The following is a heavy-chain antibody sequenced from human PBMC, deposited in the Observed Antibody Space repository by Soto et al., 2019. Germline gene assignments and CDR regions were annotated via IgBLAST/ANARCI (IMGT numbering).Heavy chain of an antibody. Sequence: EVQLVESGGGLVRPGGSLTLSCAASGFTVTYAWMDWVRQAPGKGLEWVGRIKSKTDGASTDFPAPVKERFTISRDDSKNTLYLHMSSVKTEETAMYYCAKEMRHSSGWYGAFDIWGQGIMVTVYS. V-gene: IGHV3-15*01. D-gene: IGHD6-19*01. CDR1: GFTVTYAW. J-gene: IGHJ3*02. CDR3: AKEMRHSSGWYGAFDI. CDR2: IKSKTDGAST.